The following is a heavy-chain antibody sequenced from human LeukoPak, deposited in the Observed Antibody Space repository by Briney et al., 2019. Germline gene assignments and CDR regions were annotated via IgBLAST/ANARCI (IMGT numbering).Heavy chain of an antibody. V-gene: IGHV3-9*01. CDR1: GFTFDDYA. Sequence: GGSLRLSCAASGFTFDDYAMHWVRQAPGKGLEWVSGISWNSGSIGYADSVKGRFTISRDNAKNSLYLQMNSLRAEDTALYYCAKQQQLGHFDYWGQGTLVTVSS. J-gene: IGHJ4*02. D-gene: IGHD6-13*01. CDR3: AKQQQLGHFDY. CDR2: ISWNSGSI.